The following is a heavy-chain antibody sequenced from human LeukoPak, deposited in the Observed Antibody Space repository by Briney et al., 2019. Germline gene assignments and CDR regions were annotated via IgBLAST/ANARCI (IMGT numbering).Heavy chain of an antibody. J-gene: IGHJ4*02. V-gene: IGHV3-9*01. CDR3: AKGGIYGPETRFDY. Sequence: QTGGSLRLSCAASGFTFDDYAMHWVRQAPGKGLEWVSGISWNSGSIGYADSVKGRFTISRDNAKNSLYLQMNSLRAEDTALYYCAKGGIYGPETRFDYWGQGTLVTVSS. CDR2: ISWNSGSI. CDR1: GFTFDDYA. D-gene: IGHD4-17*01.